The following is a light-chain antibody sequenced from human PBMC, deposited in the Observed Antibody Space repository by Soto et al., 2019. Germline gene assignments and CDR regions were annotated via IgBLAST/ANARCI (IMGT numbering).Light chain of an antibody. Sequence: DIQMTQSPSTLSASVGDRVTITCRASQSISSWLAWYQQKPGKAPKLLIYDASSLESGVPSRFSGSGSATEFTLTIGSLQADEFATYYCQQYNSYWTFCQGTKVEIK. CDR2: DAS. CDR1: QSISSW. CDR3: QQYNSYWT. J-gene: IGKJ1*01. V-gene: IGKV1-5*01.